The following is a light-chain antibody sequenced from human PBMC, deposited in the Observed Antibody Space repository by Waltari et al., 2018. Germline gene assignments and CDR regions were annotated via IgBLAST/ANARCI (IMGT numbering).Light chain of an antibody. Sequence: ETVLTQSPATLSLSPGERATLSCRASEDVSIYLAWYQQKPGQAPRLLIYDASNRATGIPARFSGSGSGTDFTLTIISLEPEDFALYYCQQRRNWPPLTFGGGTKVE. CDR2: DAS. CDR1: EDVSIY. J-gene: IGKJ4*01. V-gene: IGKV3-11*01. CDR3: QQRRNWPPLT.